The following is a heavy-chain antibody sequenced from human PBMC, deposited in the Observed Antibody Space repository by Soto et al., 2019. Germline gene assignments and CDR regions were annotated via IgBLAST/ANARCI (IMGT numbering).Heavy chain of an antibody. V-gene: IGHV4-39*01. CDR2: IYYSGST. J-gene: IGHJ5*02. CDR3: ARGGAADPYNWFDP. D-gene: IGHD6-13*01. CDR1: VGSISSSSYY. Sequence: SETLSLTCTVSVGSISSSSYYWGWIRQPPGKGLEWIGSIYYSGSTYYNPSLKSRVTISVDTSKNQFSLKLSSVTAADTAVYYCARGGAADPYNWFDPWGQGTLVTVS.